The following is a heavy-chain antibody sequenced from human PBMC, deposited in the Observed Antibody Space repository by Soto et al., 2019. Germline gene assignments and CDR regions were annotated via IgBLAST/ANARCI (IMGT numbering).Heavy chain of an antibody. CDR3: AREDASGYLDAFDI. V-gene: IGHV3-53*01. D-gene: IGHD3-22*01. CDR2: IYSGGST. Sequence: GGSLRLSCAASRFTVSSNYMSWVRQAPGTGLEWGSVIYSGGSTYYADSVKGRFTISRDDSKNTLYLQMTSLRAEDTAVYYCAREDASGYLDAFDIWGRGTMVTVSS. CDR1: RFTVSSNY. J-gene: IGHJ3*02.